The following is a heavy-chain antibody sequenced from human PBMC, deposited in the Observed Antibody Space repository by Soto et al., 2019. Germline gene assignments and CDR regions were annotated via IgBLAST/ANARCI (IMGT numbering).Heavy chain of an antibody. J-gene: IGHJ5*02. CDR3: ARPIQYAFDTSDQSAWFAP. Sequence: QVQLVQSGAEVKKPGSSVKVSCKTSGGTFGSYAISWVRQAPGQGLEWMGGIIPIFRTPNYAQKCQGRVTITADEPTGTGYMELSSLRSEDTAVYNSARPIQYAFDTSDQSAWFAPSGRGTLVTVTS. CDR1: GGTFGSYA. D-gene: IGHD3-22*01. V-gene: IGHV1-69*12. CDR2: IIPIFRTP.